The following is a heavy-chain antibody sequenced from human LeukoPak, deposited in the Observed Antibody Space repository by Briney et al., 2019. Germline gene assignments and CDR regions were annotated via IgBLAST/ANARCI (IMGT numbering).Heavy chain of an antibody. CDR2: VYSVRNT. CDR3: AKRLSASDWFEVDY. D-gene: IGHD3-9*01. J-gene: IGHJ4*02. CDR1: GFTFSTYA. V-gene: IGHV3-23*05. Sequence: GGSLRLSCAASGFTFSTYAMTWVRPAPGKGLEGGSTVYSVRNTHYADSVKGRFTISRDKSKNTRHLQMNSLRAEDTAVYYCAKRLSASDWFEVDYWGQGTLVTVSS.